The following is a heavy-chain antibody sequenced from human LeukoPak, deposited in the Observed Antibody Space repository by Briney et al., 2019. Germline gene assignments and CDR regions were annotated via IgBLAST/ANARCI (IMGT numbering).Heavy chain of an antibody. V-gene: IGHV4-61*10. CDR3: ARADRYRSGFYFDY. CDR2: IYGGGSS. D-gene: IGHD6-19*01. CDR1: NVSISSGSHY. Sequence: SETLSLTCTVSNVSISSGSHYWIWKRPPAGQGLEWIGRIYGGGSSNYNPSLRSLVTISVDTSKNQFSLKLSSVTAADTAVYYCARADRYRSGFYFDYWGQGTLVTVSS. J-gene: IGHJ4*02.